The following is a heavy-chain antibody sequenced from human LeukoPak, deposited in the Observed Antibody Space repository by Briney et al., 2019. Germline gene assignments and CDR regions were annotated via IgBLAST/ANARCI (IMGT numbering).Heavy chain of an antibody. V-gene: IGHV4-39*01. CDR2: IYYSGST. CDR3: ARPHGSGWSYYFDY. D-gene: IGHD6-19*01. J-gene: IGHJ4*02. CDR1: GGSISSSSYY. Sequence: SETLSLTCTVSGGSISSSSYYWGWIRQPPGKGLEWIGSIYYSGSTYYNPSLKSRVTISVDTSKNQFSLKLSSVTAADTAVYYCARPHGSGWSYYFDYWGQGTLVTVSS.